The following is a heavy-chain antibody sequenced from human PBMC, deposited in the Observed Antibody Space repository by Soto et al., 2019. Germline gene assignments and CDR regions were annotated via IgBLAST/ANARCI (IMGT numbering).Heavy chain of an antibody. V-gene: IGHV1-69*13. D-gene: IGHD1-26*01. CDR1: GGTFSSYA. CDR2: IIPIFGTA. J-gene: IGHJ6*02. CDR3: ARARENYYYYGMDV. Sequence: GASVKVSCKASGGTFSSYAISWVRQAPGQGLEWMGGIIPIFGTASYAQKFQGRVTITADESTSTAYMELSSLRSEDTAVYYCARARENYYYYGMDVWGQGTTVTVSS.